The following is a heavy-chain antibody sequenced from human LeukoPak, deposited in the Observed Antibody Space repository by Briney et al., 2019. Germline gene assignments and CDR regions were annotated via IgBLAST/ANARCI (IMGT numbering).Heavy chain of an antibody. CDR2: MYSRGSS. CDR3: ARGQIVGVQGDF. Sequence: GGSLRLSCTVSGFTFGNNYMSWVRQAPGKGLEWVALMYSRGSSHYADSVRGRFTISRDSSKNTVYLQMNSLTAEDTAVYYCARGQIVGVQGDFWGQGTLVPVSS. CDR1: GFTFGNNY. J-gene: IGHJ4*02. D-gene: IGHD1-26*01. V-gene: IGHV3-66*02.